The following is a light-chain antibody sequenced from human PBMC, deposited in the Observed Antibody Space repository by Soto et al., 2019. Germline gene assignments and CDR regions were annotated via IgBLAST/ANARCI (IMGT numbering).Light chain of an antibody. CDR1: QTVFSNF. CDR3: QQYGDSPQT. V-gene: IGKV3-20*01. J-gene: IGKJ1*01. CDR2: GAS. Sequence: EIVLTQSPGTLSLSPGERATLSCRASQTVFSNFLAWYQHKPGQAPRLLIFGASSGATGIPDRFSGSGSGTDFTLTISRLEPEDFAVYYCQQYGDSPQTFGQGTKVEIK.